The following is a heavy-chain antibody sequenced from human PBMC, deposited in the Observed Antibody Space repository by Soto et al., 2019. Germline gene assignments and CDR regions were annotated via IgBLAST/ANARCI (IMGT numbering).Heavy chain of an antibody. CDR2: ISGRGDNT. Sequence: EVQLLDSGGGLVQPGGSLRLSCAASGFTFSRYAMSWVRQAPGKGLEWVSAISGRGDNTYYADSVKGRFTISRDNSKNTLYLEMNSLRVDDTAIYYCAKALHNWTAGGHFDFWGQGTLVTISS. J-gene: IGHJ4*02. V-gene: IGHV3-23*01. CDR3: AKALHNWTAGGHFDF. CDR1: GFTFSRYA. D-gene: IGHD1-1*01.